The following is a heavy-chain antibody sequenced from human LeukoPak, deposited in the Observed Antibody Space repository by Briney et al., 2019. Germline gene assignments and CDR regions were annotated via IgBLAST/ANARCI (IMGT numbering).Heavy chain of an antibody. CDR1: GGSISSYY. J-gene: IGHJ5*02. V-gene: IGHV4-59*01. Sequence: SETLSLTCTVSGGSISSYYWSWIRQPLGKGLEWIGYIYYSGSTNYNPSLKSRVTISVDTSKNQFSLKLSSVTAADTAVYYCARGQRSITMVRGVKIPTWFDPWGQGTLVTVSS. D-gene: IGHD3-10*01. CDR3: ARGQRSITMVRGVKIPTWFDP. CDR2: IYYSGST.